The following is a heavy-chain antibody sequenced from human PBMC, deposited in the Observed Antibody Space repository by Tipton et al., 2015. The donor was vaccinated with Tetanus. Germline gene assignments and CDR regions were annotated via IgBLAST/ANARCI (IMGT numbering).Heavy chain of an antibody. D-gene: IGHD1-1*01. V-gene: IGHV4-4*07. CDR1: GGSISSYY. CDR3: ARASHFQWERVRLDY. CDR2: INTSGNS. J-gene: IGHJ4*02. Sequence: TLSLTCTVSGGSISSYYWSWIRQSAAMGLEWIGRINTSGNSDYNPSLKGRVTMSIDTSGNRFSLDLTSVTAADTAIYYCARASHFQWERVRLDYWGQGLRVTVSS.